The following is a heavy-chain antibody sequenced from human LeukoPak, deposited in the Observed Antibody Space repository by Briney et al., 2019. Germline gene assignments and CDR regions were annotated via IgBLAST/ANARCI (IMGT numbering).Heavy chain of an antibody. CDR1: GFTFSSYA. V-gene: IGHV4-34*01. Sequence: GSLRLSCAASGFTFSSYAMSWIRQPPGKGLEWIGEINHSGSTNYNPSLKSRVTISVDTSKNQFSLKLSSVTAADTAVYYCARGGYDILTGYYSRWGQGTLVTVSS. CDR2: INHSGST. D-gene: IGHD3-9*01. CDR3: ARGGYDILTGYYSR. J-gene: IGHJ4*02.